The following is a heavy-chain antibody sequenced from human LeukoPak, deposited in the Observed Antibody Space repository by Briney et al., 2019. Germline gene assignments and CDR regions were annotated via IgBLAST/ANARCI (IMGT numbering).Heavy chain of an antibody. CDR3: ARDGGSGSYWYYFDY. Sequence: SETLSLTCTVSGGSISSYYWSWIRQPPGKGLEWIGYIYYSGSTNYSPSLKSRVTISVDTSKNQFSLKLSSVTAADTAVYYCARDGGSGSYWYYFDYWGQGTLVTVSS. J-gene: IGHJ4*02. V-gene: IGHV4-59*01. D-gene: IGHD3-10*01. CDR1: GGSISSYY. CDR2: IYYSGST.